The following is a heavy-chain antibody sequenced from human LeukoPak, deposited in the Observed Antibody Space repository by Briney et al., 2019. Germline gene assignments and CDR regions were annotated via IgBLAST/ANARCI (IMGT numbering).Heavy chain of an antibody. V-gene: IGHV5-51*01. CDR2: IYPGDSDT. J-gene: IGHJ4*02. Sequence: GESLKISCKGSGYSFTSYWIGWVRQMHGKGLEWMGIIYPGDSDTRYSPSFQGQVTISADKSISTAYLQWSSLKASDTAIDYCARHQNYYDRIPPDYGGQETLVTV. CDR1: GYSFTSYW. CDR3: ARHQNYYDRIPPDY. D-gene: IGHD3-22*01.